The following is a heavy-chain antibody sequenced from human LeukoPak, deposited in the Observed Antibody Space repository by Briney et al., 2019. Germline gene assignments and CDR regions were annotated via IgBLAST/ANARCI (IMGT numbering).Heavy chain of an antibody. V-gene: IGHV3-33*06. CDR1: GFTFSSYG. Sequence: PGGSLRLSCAASGFTFSSYGMHWVRQAPGKGLEWVAVIWYDGSNKYYADSVKGRFTISTDNSKNTLYLQMYSLRAEDTAVYYCAKSAQYYYYYYMDVWGKGTTVTVSS. J-gene: IGHJ6*03. CDR2: IWYDGSNK. CDR3: AKSAQYYYYYYMDV.